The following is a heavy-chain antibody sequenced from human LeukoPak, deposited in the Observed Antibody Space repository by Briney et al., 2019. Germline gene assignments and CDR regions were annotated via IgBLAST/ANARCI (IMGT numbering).Heavy chain of an antibody. D-gene: IGHD3-3*01. CDR3: ARDVNDFWSGYYTGTTVGDY. V-gene: IGHV1-18*01. CDR1: GYTFTSYG. CDR2: ISAYNGNT. J-gene: IGHJ4*02. Sequence: ASVKVSCKASGYTFTSYGISWVRQAPGQGLEWMGWISAYNGNTNYAQKLQGRVTMTTDTSTSTAYMELRSLRSDDTAVYYCARDVNDFWSGYYTGTTVGDYWGQGTLVTVSS.